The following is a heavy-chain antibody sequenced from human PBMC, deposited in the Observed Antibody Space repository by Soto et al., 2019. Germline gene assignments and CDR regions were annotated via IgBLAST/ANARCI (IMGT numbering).Heavy chain of an antibody. CDR3: ARGSIAADGTGVYYYYYYMDV. D-gene: IGHD6-13*01. CDR2: INAGNGNT. V-gene: IGHV1-3*01. CDR1: GYTFTSYA. Sequence: SVKVSCKASGYTFTSYAMHWVRQAPGQRLEWMGWINAGNGNTKYSQKFQGRVTITRDTSASTAYMELSSLRSEDTAVYYCARGSIAADGTGVYYYYYYMDVWGKGTTVTVSS. J-gene: IGHJ6*03.